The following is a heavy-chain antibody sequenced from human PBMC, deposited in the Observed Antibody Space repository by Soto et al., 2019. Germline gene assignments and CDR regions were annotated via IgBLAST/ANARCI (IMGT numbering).Heavy chain of an antibody. CDR1: GGSISSGDYY. CDR3: ARAYSSSSGADY. V-gene: IGHV4-30-4*01. D-gene: IGHD6-6*01. J-gene: IGHJ4*02. CDR2: IYYSGST. Sequence: PSETLSLTCTVSGGSISSGDYYWSWIRQPPGKGLEWIGYIYYSGSTYYNPSLKSRVTISVDTSKNQFSLKLSSVTAADTAVYYCARAYSSSSGADYWGQGTLVTVSS.